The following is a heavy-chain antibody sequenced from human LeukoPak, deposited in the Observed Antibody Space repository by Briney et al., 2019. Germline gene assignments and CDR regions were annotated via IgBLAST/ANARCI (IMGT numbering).Heavy chain of an antibody. CDR3: ARDVLDNYGPRDYYYMDV. Sequence: ASVKVSCKASGYAFTSYYMHWVRQAPGQGLEWMGIINPSGGSTSYAQKFQGRVTMTRDTSTSTVYMELSSLRSEDTAVYYCARDVLDNYGPRDYYYMDVWGKGTTVTASS. CDR1: GYAFTSYY. V-gene: IGHV1-46*01. D-gene: IGHD4-11*01. J-gene: IGHJ6*03. CDR2: INPSGGST.